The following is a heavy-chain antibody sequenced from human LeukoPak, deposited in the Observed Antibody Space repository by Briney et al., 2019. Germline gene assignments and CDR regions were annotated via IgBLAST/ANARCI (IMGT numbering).Heavy chain of an antibody. CDR2: IYYRVTS. Sequence: SETLSLTCTVSGDSISTYYWSWIRQPPGKGLEWIGYIYYRVTSDYNPSLKSRVTMSVDMSTRQISLKLSSVTAADTAIYYCATYRQVLLPFESWGQGTLVTVSS. V-gene: IGHV4-59*01. J-gene: IGHJ4*02. CDR1: GDSISTYY. CDR3: ATYRQVLLPFES. D-gene: IGHD2-8*02.